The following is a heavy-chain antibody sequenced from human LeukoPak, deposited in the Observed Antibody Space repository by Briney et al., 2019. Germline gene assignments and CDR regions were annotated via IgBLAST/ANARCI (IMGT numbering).Heavy chain of an antibody. J-gene: IGHJ3*02. CDR1: GYTLISYY. D-gene: IGHD3-16*01. V-gene: IGHV1-46*01. CDR3: ARVGVFGPFDI. Sequence: GASVKVSCKASGYTLISYYMHWVRQAPGQGLEWMGIINPSGGSTTYAQKFQGRVTMTRDTSTSTVYMELSSLRSEDTAVYYCARVGVFGPFDIWGQGTMVTVSS. CDR2: INPSGGST.